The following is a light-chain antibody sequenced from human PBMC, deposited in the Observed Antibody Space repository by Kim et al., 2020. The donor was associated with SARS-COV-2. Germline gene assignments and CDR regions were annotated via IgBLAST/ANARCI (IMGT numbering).Light chain of an antibody. J-gene: IGKJ4*01. Sequence: ASVGDRVTITCRASQDISNYLAWFQQKPGKVPKRLIYAASNLLSGVPSRFSGSGSGTEFTLTISSLQPEDFATYYCLRHNTYPLIFGGGTKVDIK. CDR2: AAS. CDR1: QDISNY. CDR3: LRHNTYPLI. V-gene: IGKV1-17*03.